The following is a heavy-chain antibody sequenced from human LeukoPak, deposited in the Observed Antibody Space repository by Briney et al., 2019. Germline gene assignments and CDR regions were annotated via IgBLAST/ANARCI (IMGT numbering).Heavy chain of an antibody. J-gene: IGHJ6*03. CDR1: GFTFSSYA. V-gene: IGHV3-23*01. CDR2: ISGSGGST. CDR3: ARDSEGYYYYYMDV. D-gene: IGHD1-14*01. Sequence: GGSLRLSCAASGFTFSSYAMSWVRQAPGKGLEWVSAISGSGGSTYYADSVKGRFTISRDNAKNSLYLQMNSLRAEDTAVYYCARDSEGYYYYYMDVWGKGTTVTVSS.